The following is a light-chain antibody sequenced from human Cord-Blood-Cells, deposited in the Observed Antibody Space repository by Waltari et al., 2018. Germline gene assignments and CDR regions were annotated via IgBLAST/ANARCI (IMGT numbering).Light chain of an antibody. CDR2: AAS. Sequence: DIQLTQSPSFLSASVGDRVTITCRASQGISSYLAWYQQKPGKAPKRLIYAASALQSGVPSRFSGSGSGTEFTLTISSLQPEDFATYYCQQLNSYPTFGQGTRLEIK. CDR1: QGISSY. CDR3: QQLNSYPT. V-gene: IGKV1-9*01. J-gene: IGKJ5*01.